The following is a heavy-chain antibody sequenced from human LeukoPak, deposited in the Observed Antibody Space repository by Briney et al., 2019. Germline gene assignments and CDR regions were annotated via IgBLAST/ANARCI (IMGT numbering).Heavy chain of an antibody. CDR1: GFTFTTYE. CDR2: TSSSGSPI. Sequence: GGSLRLSCATSGFTFTTYEMNWVRQAPGKGLELVAFTSSSGSPICSADSVKGRFTISRGNSKNSVYLQMNNVRAEDTAVYYYARSWKAGGWGEGTLVTVSS. J-gene: IGHJ4*02. V-gene: IGHV3-48*03. D-gene: IGHD1-1*01. CDR3: ARSWKAGG.